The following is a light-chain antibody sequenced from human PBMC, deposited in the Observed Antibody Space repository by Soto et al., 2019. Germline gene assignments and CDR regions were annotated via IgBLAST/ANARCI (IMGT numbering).Light chain of an antibody. CDR3: SSYTSSSTHAV. Sequence: QSALTQPASVSGSPGQSITISCTGTSSDVGGYNYVSWYQQHPGKAPKLMIYEVSNRPSGVSNRFSGSKSGNTASLTISGLKAEDEAAYYCSSYTSSSTHAVFGGGTQLTVL. CDR2: EVS. CDR1: SSDVGGYNY. V-gene: IGLV2-14*01. J-gene: IGLJ7*01.